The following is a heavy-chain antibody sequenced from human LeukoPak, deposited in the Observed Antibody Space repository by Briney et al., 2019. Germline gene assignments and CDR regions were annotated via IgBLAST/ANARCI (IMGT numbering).Heavy chain of an antibody. CDR2: IKRKTEGATT. CDR3: VKRRGDNGSPDY. D-gene: IGHD4-17*01. CDR1: GFAFKNAW. Sequence: PGGSLRLSCAASGFAFKNAWMSWVRQAPGKGLEWLGLIKRKTEGATTDYSAPVKGRFTISRDDSENTLYLQMSSLRAEDTAVYYCVKRRGDNGSPDYWGQGTLVTVSS. J-gene: IGHJ4*02. V-gene: IGHV3-15*01.